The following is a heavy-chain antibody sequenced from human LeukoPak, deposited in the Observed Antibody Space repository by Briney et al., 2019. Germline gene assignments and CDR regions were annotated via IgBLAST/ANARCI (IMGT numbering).Heavy chain of an antibody. Sequence: GGSLRLSCTASGFTFGDYAMSWFRQAPGKGLEWVGRIKSKTDGGTTDYAAPVKGRFTISRDDSKNTLYLQMNSLKTEDTAVYYCTTEGGIAAVRSGYWGQGTLVTVSS. CDR3: TTEGGIAAVRSGY. V-gene: IGHV3-15*01. CDR2: IKSKTDGGTT. D-gene: IGHD6-13*01. CDR1: GFTFGDYA. J-gene: IGHJ4*02.